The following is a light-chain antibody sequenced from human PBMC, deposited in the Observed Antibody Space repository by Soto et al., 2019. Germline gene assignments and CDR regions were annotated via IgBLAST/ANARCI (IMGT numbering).Light chain of an antibody. J-gene: IGKJ4*01. CDR1: QSVRDRY. Sequence: EIVLRQSPGTVSLSPGQRATLSCRASQSVRDRYLAWYQQKPGQAPSLLIYDTSTRATGVPDRFSGSGSGTDFTLTISRLEHEDFAVYYCQQYGSSTLTFCGGTKVDIK. CDR2: DTS. V-gene: IGKV3-20*01. CDR3: QQYGSSTLT.